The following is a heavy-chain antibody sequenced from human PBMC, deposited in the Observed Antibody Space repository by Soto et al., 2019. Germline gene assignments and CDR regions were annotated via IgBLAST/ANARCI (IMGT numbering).Heavy chain of an antibody. CDR1: GGSISSGGYY. J-gene: IGHJ5*02. CDR2: IYYSGST. V-gene: IGHV4-31*03. CDR3: ARVRYCSGGSCYPRFDP. Sequence: QVQLQESGPGLVKPSQTLSLTCTVSGGSISSGGYYWSWIRQHPGKGLEWIRYIYYSGSTYYNPSLKSRVTISVDTSKNQFSLKLSSVTAADTAVYYCARVRYCSGGSCYPRFDPWGQGTLVTVSS. D-gene: IGHD2-15*01.